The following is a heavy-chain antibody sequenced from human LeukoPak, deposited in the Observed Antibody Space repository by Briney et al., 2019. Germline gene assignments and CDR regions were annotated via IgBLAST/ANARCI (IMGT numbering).Heavy chain of an antibody. CDR1: GFTFSNFA. D-gene: IGHD3-16*01. J-gene: IGHJ4*02. CDR3: ARDRATYDYVFAF. Sequence: GGSLRLSCAASGFTFSNFAMSWVRQAPGKGLERVATVSGGGGNTYYADSLRGRFTISRDNSKDTLYLQMNSLRAEDTAVYYCARDRATYDYVFAFWGQGTLVTVSS. V-gene: IGHV3-23*01. CDR2: VSGGGGNT.